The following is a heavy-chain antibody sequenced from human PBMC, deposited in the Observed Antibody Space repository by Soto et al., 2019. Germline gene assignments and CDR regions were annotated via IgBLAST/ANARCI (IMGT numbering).Heavy chain of an antibody. D-gene: IGHD1-20*01. CDR2: ISWNSGSI. J-gene: IGHJ3*02. V-gene: IGHV3-9*01. CDR3: AKMRGITGTTDAFDI. Sequence: EVQLVESGGGLVQPGRSLRLSCAASGFTFDDYAMHWVRQAPGKGLEWVSGISWNSGSIGYADSVKGRFTISRDNAKNSLYLQMNSLRAEDTALYYCAKMRGITGTTDAFDIWSQGTMVTVSS. CDR1: GFTFDDYA.